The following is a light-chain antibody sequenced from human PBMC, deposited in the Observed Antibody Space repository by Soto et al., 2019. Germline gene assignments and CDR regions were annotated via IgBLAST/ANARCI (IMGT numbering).Light chain of an antibody. CDR3: CSYTSRTTYV. V-gene: IGLV2-14*01. CDR2: GVT. Sequence: QSALTQPASVSGSPGQSITISCTGTSSDIGAYNYVSWYQQYPGKAPKLMIYGVTNRPSGISSRFSGSKSGNTASLTISGLQSEDEADYFCCSYTSRTTYVFGTGTKVTRP. CDR1: SSDIGAYNY. J-gene: IGLJ1*01.